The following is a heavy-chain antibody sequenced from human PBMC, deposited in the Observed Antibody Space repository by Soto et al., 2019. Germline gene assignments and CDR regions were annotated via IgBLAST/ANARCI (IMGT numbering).Heavy chain of an antibody. J-gene: IGHJ4*02. Sequence: EVHLLESGGGLVQPGGSLRLSCAASGFTFSSYAMSWVRQAPGKGLEWVSAITGSGDSTYYADSVKGRFTVSRDNSKNTLYLQMNSLRAEDTAVYYCAKVFVFTIREGFDYWGLGTLVTVSS. V-gene: IGHV3-23*01. D-gene: IGHD3-3*01. CDR2: ITGSGDST. CDR3: AKVFVFTIREGFDY. CDR1: GFTFSSYA.